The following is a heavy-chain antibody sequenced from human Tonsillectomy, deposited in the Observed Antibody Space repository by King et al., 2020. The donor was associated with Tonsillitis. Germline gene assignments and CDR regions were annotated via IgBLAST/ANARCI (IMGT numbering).Heavy chain of an antibody. Sequence: VQLVESGGGLAKPGGSLRLSCAASGFTFSSYSMNWVRQAPGKGLEWVSSISSSSSYIYYADSVKGRFTISRDNAKNSLYLQMNSLRAEDTAVYYCARPGYGDYYGMDDWGQGTTVTVSS. CDR2: ISSSSSYI. CDR3: ARPGYGDYYGMDD. V-gene: IGHV3-21*01. J-gene: IGHJ6*02. CDR1: GFTFSSYS. D-gene: IGHD4-17*01.